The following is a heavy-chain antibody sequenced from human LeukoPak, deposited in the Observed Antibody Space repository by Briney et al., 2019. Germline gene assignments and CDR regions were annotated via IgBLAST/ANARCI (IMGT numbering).Heavy chain of an antibody. CDR2: IIPILGIA. CDR3: ARDLDYDSSGYGYY. D-gene: IGHD3-22*01. J-gene: IGHJ4*02. Sequence: SVKVSCKASGGTFSSYAISWVRQAPGQGLEWMGRIIPILGIANYAQKFQGRVTITADKSTSTAYMELSSLRSEDTAVYYCARDLDYDSSGYGYYWGQGTLVTVSS. CDR1: GGTFSSYA. V-gene: IGHV1-69*04.